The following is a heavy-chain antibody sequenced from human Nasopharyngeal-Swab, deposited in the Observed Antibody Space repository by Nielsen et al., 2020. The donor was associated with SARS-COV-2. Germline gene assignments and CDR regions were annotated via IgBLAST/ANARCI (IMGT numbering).Heavy chain of an antibody. CDR3: ARVGGLWSAGFYYYYMDV. Sequence: WIRQPPGKGLEWIGYIYYSGSTNYNPSLKSRVTISVDTSKNQFSLKLSSVTAADMAVYYCARVGGLWSAGFYYYYMDVWGKGTTVTVSS. D-gene: IGHD3-3*01. CDR2: IYYSGST. J-gene: IGHJ6*03. V-gene: IGHV4-59*01.